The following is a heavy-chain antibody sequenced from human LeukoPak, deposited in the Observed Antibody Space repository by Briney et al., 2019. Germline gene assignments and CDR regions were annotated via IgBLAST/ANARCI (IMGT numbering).Heavy chain of an antibody. D-gene: IGHD1-26*01. CDR3: AKAVVGATRDY. CDR1: GFTFSSYA. J-gene: IGHJ4*02. Sequence: GGSMALASAPDGFTFSSYAMSWDRQAQGKGRGWVSANSGSGGSKYAANSVESRFTTSRDNSKKTLKLQMNSLRAEDTAVYYWAKAVVGATRDYWGQGTLVTVSS. CDR2: NSGSGGSK. V-gene: IGHV3-23*01.